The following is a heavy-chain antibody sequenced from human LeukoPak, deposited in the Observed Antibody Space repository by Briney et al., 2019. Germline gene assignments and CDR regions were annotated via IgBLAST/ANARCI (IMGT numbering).Heavy chain of an antibody. CDR3: APTVLPYCSSTSCYAGWFDP. V-gene: IGHV2-5*02. Sequence: SGPTLVKPTQTLTLTCTFSGFSLSTSGVGVGWIRQPPGKALEWLALIYWDDDKRYSPSLKSRLTITQDTSKNQVVLTMTNMDPVDTATYYWAPTVLPYCSSTSCYAGWFDPWGQGTLVTVSS. CDR2: IYWDDDK. D-gene: IGHD2-2*01. CDR1: GFSLSTSGVG. J-gene: IGHJ5*02.